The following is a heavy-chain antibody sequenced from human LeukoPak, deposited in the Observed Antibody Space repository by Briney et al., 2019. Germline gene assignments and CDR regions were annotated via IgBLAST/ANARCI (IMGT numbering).Heavy chain of an antibody. CDR1: GGSFSGYY. J-gene: IGHJ5*02. D-gene: IGHD6-19*01. CDR2: INHSGST. Sequence: PSETLSLTCAVYGGSFSGYYWSWIRQPPGKGLERIGEINHSGSTNYNPSLKSRVTISVDTFKNQFSLKLSSVTAADTAVYYCARASLYSSGWYNYSRTNGDWFGPWGQGTLVTVSS. CDR3: ARASLYSSGWYNYSRTNGDWFGP. V-gene: IGHV4-34*01.